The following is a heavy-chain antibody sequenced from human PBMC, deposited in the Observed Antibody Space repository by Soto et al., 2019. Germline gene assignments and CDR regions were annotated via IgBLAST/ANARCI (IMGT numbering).Heavy chain of an antibody. CDR3: ARATGAYYYYGMDV. CDR2: IYYSGST. D-gene: IGHD4-17*01. CDR1: GGSISSYY. J-gene: IGHJ6*02. Sequence: PSETLSLTCTVSGGSISSYYWSWIRQPPGKGLEWIGYIYYSGSTNYNPSLKSRVTISVDTSKNQFSLKLSSVTAADTAVYYCARATGAYYYYGMDVWGQGTTVTV. V-gene: IGHV4-59*01.